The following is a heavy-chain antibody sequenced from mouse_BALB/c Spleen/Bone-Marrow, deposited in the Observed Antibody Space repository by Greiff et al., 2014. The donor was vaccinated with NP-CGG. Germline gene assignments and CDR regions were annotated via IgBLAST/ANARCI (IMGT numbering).Heavy chain of an antibody. J-gene: IGHJ4*01. CDR3: ATIYYGNSYAMDY. V-gene: IGHV5-15*02. CDR2: ISNLAYGI. D-gene: IGHD2-1*01. CDR1: GFTFSDYG. Sequence: EVQVVESGGGLVQPGGSRKLSCAASGFTFSDYGTAWVRQAPGKGPEWVAFISNLAYGIYYADTVTGRFTISRENAKNTLYLEMSSLGSEDTAMYYCATIYYGNSYAMDYWGQGTSVTVSS.